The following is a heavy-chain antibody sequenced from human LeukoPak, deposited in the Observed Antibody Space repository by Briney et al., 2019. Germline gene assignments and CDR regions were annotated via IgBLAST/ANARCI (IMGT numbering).Heavy chain of an antibody. J-gene: IGHJ4*02. D-gene: IGHD3-10*01. V-gene: IGHV4-31*03. CDR2: IYYSGST. CDR3: ARGGANYGSGSYYGN. Sequence: SETLSLTCTVSGGSISSGGYYWSWIRQHPGKGLEWIGYIYYSGSTYYNPSLKRRVTRSVDTSKNQFSLKLSSVTAAETAVYYCARGGANYGSGSYYGNWGQGTLVTVSS. CDR1: GGSISSGGYY.